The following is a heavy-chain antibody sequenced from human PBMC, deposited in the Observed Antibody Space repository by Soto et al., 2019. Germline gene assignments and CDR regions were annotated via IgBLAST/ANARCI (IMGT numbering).Heavy chain of an antibody. CDR2: IYHSGST. V-gene: IGHV4-38-2*01. Sequence: PSETLSLTCVVSGYSINNGYYWGWIRQPPGKGLEWIGSIYHSGSTSYNPSLKSRVTISVDTSKNHFSLKLSSVTAADTAVYYCVRPRVAAAGHYFDYWGQGTLVTVSS. J-gene: IGHJ4*02. D-gene: IGHD6-13*01. CDR3: VRPRVAAAGHYFDY. CDR1: GYSINNGYY.